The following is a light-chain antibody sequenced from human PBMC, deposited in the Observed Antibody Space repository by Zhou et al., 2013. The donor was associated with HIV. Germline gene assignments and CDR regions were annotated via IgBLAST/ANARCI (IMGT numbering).Light chain of an antibody. J-gene: IGKJ4*01. CDR2: DAS. CDR1: EDISTS. V-gene: IGKV1-33*01. CDR3: QQCDSVPLT. Sequence: DIQMTQSPSSLSASVGDRVAITCQASEDISTSLNWYQQKPGKAPKLLIYDASTLETGVPSRFSGSGYGTDFTLTISSLQPEDIATYYCQQCDSVPLTFGGGTKVGIK.